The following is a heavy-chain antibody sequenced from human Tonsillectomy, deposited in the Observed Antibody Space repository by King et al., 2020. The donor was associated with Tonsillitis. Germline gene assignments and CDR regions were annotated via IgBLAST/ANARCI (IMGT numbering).Heavy chain of an antibody. D-gene: IGHD3-10*01. V-gene: IGHV4-4*07. CDR3: ARGGVWFGELRAYDAFDI. CDR2: IYTSGST. J-gene: IGHJ3*02. Sequence: QLQESGPGLVKPSETLSLTCTVSDDSISSYYWSWIRQPAGKGLEWIGRIYTSGSTNYNPSLKSRVAMSVDTSKNQFSLKLSSVTAAATAVDFCARGGVWFGELRAYDAFDIWGQGTMVTVSS. CDR1: DDSISSYY.